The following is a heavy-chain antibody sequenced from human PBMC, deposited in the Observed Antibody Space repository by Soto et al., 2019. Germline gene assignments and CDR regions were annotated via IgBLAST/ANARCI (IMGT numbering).Heavy chain of an antibody. CDR2: ISAYNGNT. J-gene: IGHJ5*02. V-gene: IGHV1-18*01. Sequence: GASVKVSCKASGYTFTSYGISWVRQAPGQGLEWMGWISAYNGNTNYARKLQGRVTMTTDTSTSTAYMELRSLRSDDTAVYYCARDPSTPYYYGSGSENWFDPWGQGTLVTVSS. D-gene: IGHD3-10*01. CDR1: GYTFTSYG. CDR3: ARDPSTPYYYGSGSENWFDP.